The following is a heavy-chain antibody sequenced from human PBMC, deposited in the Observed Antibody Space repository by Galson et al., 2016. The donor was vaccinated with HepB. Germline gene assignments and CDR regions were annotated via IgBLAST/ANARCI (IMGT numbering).Heavy chain of an antibody. CDR3: ARGSGYPISGSHDY. CDR1: GFVFNEYT. V-gene: IGHV3-30*04. CDR2: VSYSGSNE. Sequence: SLRLSCAASGFVFNEYTMHWVRQAPGKGLEWVALVSYSGSNEYYGDSVKGRMTSSRDNSKSTLYLHINNPRAEDTAVYYCARGSGYPISGSHDYWGQGTLVTFSS. J-gene: IGHJ4*02. D-gene: IGHD3-10*01.